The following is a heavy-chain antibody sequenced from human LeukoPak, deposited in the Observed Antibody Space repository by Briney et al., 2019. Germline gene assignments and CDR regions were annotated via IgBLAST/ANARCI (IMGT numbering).Heavy chain of an antibody. CDR2: INTNTGNP. CDR3: ARDPSVAAAEYYYYYTDV. J-gene: IGHJ6*03. Sequence: ASVKVSCKASGYTFTSYAMNWVRQAPGQGLEWMGWINTNTGNPTYAQGFTGRFVFSLDTSVSTAYLQISSLKAEDTAVYYCARDPSVAAAEYYYYYTDVWGKGTTVTVSS. D-gene: IGHD6-13*01. V-gene: IGHV7-4-1*02. CDR1: GYTFTSYA.